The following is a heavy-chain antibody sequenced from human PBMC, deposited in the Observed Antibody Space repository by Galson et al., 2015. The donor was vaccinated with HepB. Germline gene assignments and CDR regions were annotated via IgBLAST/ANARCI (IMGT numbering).Heavy chain of an antibody. CDR2: IDWDDDK. D-gene: IGHD1-26*01. CDR3: ARMGGIVGASNAFDI. V-gene: IGHV2-70*11. Sequence: PALVKPTQTLTLTCTFSGFSLSTSGMCVSWIRQPPGKALEWLARIDWDDDKYYSTSLKTRLTISKDTSKNQVVLTMTNMDPVDTATYYCARMGGIVGASNAFDIWGQGTMVTVSS. CDR1: GFSLSTSGMC. J-gene: IGHJ3*02.